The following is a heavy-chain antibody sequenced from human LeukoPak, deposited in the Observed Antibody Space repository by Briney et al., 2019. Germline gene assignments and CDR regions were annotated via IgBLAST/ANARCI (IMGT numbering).Heavy chain of an antibody. D-gene: IGHD4-17*01. J-gene: IGHJ2*01. CDR3: ARGSGDYVSWYFDL. CDR2: IYYSGST. V-gene: IGHV4-59*01. Sequence: SETLSLTCTVSGGSISSYYWSWIRPPPGKGLEWIGYIYYSGSTNYNPSLESRVTISVDTSKNQFSLKLSSVTAADTAVYYCARGSGDYVSWYFDLWGRGTLVTVSS. CDR1: GGSISSYY.